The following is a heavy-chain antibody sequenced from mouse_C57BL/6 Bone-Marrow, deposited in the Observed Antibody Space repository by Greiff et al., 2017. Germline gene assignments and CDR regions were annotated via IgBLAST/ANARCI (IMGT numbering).Heavy chain of an antibody. D-gene: IGHD2-2*01. J-gene: IGHJ3*01. CDR2: IYPRSGNT. CDR1: GYTFTSYG. V-gene: IGHV1-81*01. CDR3: ARGLPTWFAY. Sequence: QVQLQQSGAELARPGASVKLSCKASGYTFTSYGISWVKQRTGQGLEWIGEIYPRSGNTYYNEKFKGKATLTADKSSITAYMELRSLTSEDSAVYFCARGLPTWFAYGGQGTLVTVSA.